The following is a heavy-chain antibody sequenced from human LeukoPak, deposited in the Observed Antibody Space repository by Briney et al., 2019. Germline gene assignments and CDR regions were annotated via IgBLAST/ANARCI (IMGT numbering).Heavy chain of an antibody. CDR1: GFSCSSHW. CDR2: ISDDGSYT. Sequence: GGSLRLSCAASGFSCSSHWVHWVRQAPGKGLVWVSRISDDGSYTSNVDSVKGRFTISRDNVNNMLYLHMNSLRAEDTAVYYCASFGISWRSSYWGQGTLVTVSS. CDR3: ASFGISWRSSY. J-gene: IGHJ4*02. V-gene: IGHV3-74*01. D-gene: IGHD2-21*01.